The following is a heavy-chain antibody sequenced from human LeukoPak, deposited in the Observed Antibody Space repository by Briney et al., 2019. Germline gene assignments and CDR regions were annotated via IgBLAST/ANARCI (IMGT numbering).Heavy chain of an antibody. D-gene: IGHD3/OR15-3a*01. Sequence: SETLSLTCAVYGGSFSGYYWSWIRQPPGKGLEWIGEINHSGSTNYNPSLKSRVTISVDTSKNQFSLKLSSVTAADTAVYYCARGLPSRTGLYFDLWGRGTLVTVSS. J-gene: IGHJ2*01. CDR1: GGSFSGYY. V-gene: IGHV4-34*01. CDR3: ARGLPSRTGLYFDL. CDR2: INHSGST.